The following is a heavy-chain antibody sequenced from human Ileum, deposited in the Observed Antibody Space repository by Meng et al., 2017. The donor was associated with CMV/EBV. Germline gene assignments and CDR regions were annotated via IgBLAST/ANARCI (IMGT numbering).Heavy chain of an antibody. J-gene: IGHJ4*02. CDR2: MTPNSGNT. Sequence: SDSTFTSNVCNCFRKSIGQGIEWIRWMTPNSGNTGYAQKFQGRDTIARNTSISTAYMVLGSLRSEATAVYYWAKGTPPGGGTPFDYWGQGTLVTVSS. D-gene: IGHD3-16*01. CDR3: AKGTPPGGGTPFDY. CDR1: DSTFTSNV. V-gene: IGHV1-8*02.